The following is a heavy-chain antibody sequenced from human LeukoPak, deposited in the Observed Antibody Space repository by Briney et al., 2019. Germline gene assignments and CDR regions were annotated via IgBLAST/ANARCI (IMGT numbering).Heavy chain of an antibody. Sequence: GASVKVSCKASGYTFTGYYMHWVRQAPGQGLEWMGWINPNSGGTNYAQKFQGRVTMTRDTSISTAYMELSSLRSEDTAVYYCARDRTAMVTLSWFDPWGQGTLVTVSS. CDR3: ARDRTAMVTLSWFDP. V-gene: IGHV1-2*02. CDR2: INPNSGGT. D-gene: IGHD5-18*01. CDR1: GYTFTGYY. J-gene: IGHJ5*02.